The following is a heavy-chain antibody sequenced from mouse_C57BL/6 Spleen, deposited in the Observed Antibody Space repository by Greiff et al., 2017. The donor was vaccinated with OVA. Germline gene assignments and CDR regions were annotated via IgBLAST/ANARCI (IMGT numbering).Heavy chain of an antibody. J-gene: IGHJ3*01. CDR2: IHPNSGST. CDR3: ASPCDYDVSFAY. V-gene: IGHV1-64*01. CDR1: GYTFTSYW. D-gene: IGHD2-4*01. Sequence: QVQLQQPGAELVKPGASVKLSCKASGYTFTSYWMHWVKQRPGQGLEWIGMIHPNSGSTNYNEKFKSKATLTVDKSSSTAYMQLSSLTSEDSAVYYCASPCDYDVSFAYWGQGTLVTVSA.